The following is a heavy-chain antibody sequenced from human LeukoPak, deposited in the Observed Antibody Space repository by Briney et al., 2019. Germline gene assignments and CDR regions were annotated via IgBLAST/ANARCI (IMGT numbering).Heavy chain of an antibody. J-gene: IGHJ4*02. D-gene: IGHD3-22*01. V-gene: IGHV1-46*01. CDR1: GYTFTSYY. Sequence: ASVKVSCKASGYTFTSYYMHWVRQAPGQGLEWMGIINPSGGSTSYAQKFQGRVTMTRDMSTSTVYMELSSLRSEDTAVYYCARGKLVYYYDSSGFDYWGQGTLVTVSS. CDR2: INPSGGST. CDR3: ARGKLVYYYDSSGFDY.